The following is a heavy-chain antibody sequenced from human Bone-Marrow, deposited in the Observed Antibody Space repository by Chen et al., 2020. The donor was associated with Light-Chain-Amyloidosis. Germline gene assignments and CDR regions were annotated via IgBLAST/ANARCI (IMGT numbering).Heavy chain of an antibody. CDR2: IWYDGSNK. Sequence: QVQLVESGGGVVKPGRSLRLSCAASGFTFSSYGMHWVRQAPGKGLEWVAVIWYDGSNKYYADSVKGRFTISRDNSKNTLYLQMNSLRAEDTAVYYCARDYGGADFDYWGQGTLVTVSS. V-gene: IGHV3-33*01. CDR1: GFTFSSYG. D-gene: IGHD3-16*01. J-gene: IGHJ4*02. CDR3: ARDYGGADFDY.